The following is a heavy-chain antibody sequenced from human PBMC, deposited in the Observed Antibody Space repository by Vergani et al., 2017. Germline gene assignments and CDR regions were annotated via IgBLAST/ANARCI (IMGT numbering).Heavy chain of an antibody. Sequence: EVQLEESGGGLVLPGRSLRLSCVASGFTSAGYAMHWVRQAPGKGLEWVSGISWNSNSIGYADSVKGRFTISKDNAKNSLYLQMNSLRAEDTALYSCAKDLGTSSRGGWFDPWGQGTLVTVSS. D-gene: IGHD6-6*01. CDR2: ISWNSNSI. CDR1: GFTSAGYA. J-gene: IGHJ5*02. V-gene: IGHV3-9*02. CDR3: AKDLGTSSRGGWFDP.